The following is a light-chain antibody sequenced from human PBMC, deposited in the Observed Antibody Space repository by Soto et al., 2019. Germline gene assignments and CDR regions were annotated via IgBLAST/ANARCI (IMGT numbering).Light chain of an antibody. CDR1: QSISGW. J-gene: IGKJ1*01. CDR2: KAS. V-gene: IGKV1-5*03. CDR3: QQYNSYPWT. Sequence: DIQMTQSPSTLSASIGDRVTITCRASQSISGWLAWYQQKPGKAPKLLISKASTLESGVPSRFSGSGSGTEFTLTISSLQTDDFVCYYFQQYNSYPWTFGQGTNVEIK.